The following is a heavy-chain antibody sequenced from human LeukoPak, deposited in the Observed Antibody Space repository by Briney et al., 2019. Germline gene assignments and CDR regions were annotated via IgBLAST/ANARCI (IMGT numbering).Heavy chain of an antibody. CDR3: ARLEIAVTGNTFDY. D-gene: IGHD6-19*01. CDR2: VNYSGKT. Sequence: SETLSLTCTVSGGSISSYYWSWIRQPPGKGLEWIGSVNYSGKTYYNSSLKSRVTISVDTSKNQFSLKLSSVTAADTAVYYCARLEIAVTGNTFDYWGQGTLVTVSS. V-gene: IGHV4-39*01. CDR1: GGSISSYY. J-gene: IGHJ4*02.